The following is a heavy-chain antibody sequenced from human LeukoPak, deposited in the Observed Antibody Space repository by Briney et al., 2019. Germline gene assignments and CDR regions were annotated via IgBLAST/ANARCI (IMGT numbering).Heavy chain of an antibody. Sequence: GGSLRLSCAASGFTFSDYAVNWVRQAPGKGLEWVSFTSGSGGTTVYADSVKGRFTISRDNSQKTLILQMGSLRVEDTAVYYCARRSSLTATTVGAFDTWGQGTLVTVSS. J-gene: IGHJ3*02. CDR3: ARRSSLTATTVGAFDT. CDR1: GFTFSDYA. V-gene: IGHV3-23*01. CDR2: TSGSGGTT. D-gene: IGHD4-11*01.